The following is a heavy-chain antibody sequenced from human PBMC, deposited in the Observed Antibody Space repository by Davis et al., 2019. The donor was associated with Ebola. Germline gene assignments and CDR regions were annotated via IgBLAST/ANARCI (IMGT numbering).Heavy chain of an antibody. J-gene: IGHJ3*02. CDR1: GFTFSSYS. D-gene: IGHD3-22*01. Sequence: PGGSLRLSCAASGFTFSSYSMNWVRQAPGKGLEWVSSISSSSSYIYYADSVKGRFTISRDNAKNSLYLQMNSLRAEDTAVYYCARGIVVTTDAFDIWGQGTMVTVSS. CDR2: ISSSSSYI. V-gene: IGHV3-21*01. CDR3: ARGIVVTTDAFDI.